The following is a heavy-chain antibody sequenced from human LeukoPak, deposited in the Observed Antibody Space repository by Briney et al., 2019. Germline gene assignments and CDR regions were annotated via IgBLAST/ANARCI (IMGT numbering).Heavy chain of an antibody. V-gene: IGHV1-69*13. J-gene: IGHJ4*02. CDR3: ASSVRIVVAVFDY. CDR2: IIPIFVTA. Sequence: SVKVSCKASGGTFSSYAMSWVRQAPGQGLEWMGGIIPIFVTAQYPQKLRPRVTLTPHESTLTAYRDLSSLRSDDTAVYYCASSVRIVVAVFDYWGQGTLVTVSS. CDR1: GGTFSSYA. D-gene: IGHD3-22*01.